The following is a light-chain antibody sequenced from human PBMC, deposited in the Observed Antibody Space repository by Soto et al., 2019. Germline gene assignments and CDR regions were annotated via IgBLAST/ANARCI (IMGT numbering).Light chain of an antibody. CDR3: QHYDSSPT. Sequence: EIVLTQSPGTLSLSPGEGATLSCRASQSVSSNYLAWYQQKPGQAPRLLIYGASSRAAGIPGKFSGSGSGTDFTLTISRLEPEDFAVYFCQHYDSSPTFDLGTRLEIK. J-gene: IGKJ2*01. CDR2: GAS. V-gene: IGKV3-20*01. CDR1: QSVSSNY.